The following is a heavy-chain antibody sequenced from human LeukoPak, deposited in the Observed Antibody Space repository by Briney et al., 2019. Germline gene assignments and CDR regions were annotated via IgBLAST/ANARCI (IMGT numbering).Heavy chain of an antibody. J-gene: IGHJ3*02. CDR3: AGDQGQQLVQGAFDI. Sequence: GGSLRLSCAASGFTFSSYSMNWVRQAPGKGLEWVSSISSSSYIYYADSVKGRFTISSDNAKNSLYLQMNSLRAEDTAVYYCAGDQGQQLVQGAFDIWGQGTMVTVSS. D-gene: IGHD6-13*01. V-gene: IGHV3-21*01. CDR2: ISSSSYI. CDR1: GFTFSSYS.